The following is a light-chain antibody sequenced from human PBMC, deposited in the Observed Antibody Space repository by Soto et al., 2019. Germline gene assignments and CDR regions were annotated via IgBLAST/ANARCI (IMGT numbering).Light chain of an antibody. CDR2: STS. Sequence: DIQMTQSPSTLSGSVGDRVTPSRRTSQGIGTDLGWYRQKPGRAPERLIYSTSSLQSGVPSRFSGSGSGTEFSLTITSLQPEDFATYYCLQHYTYPRTFGQGTKVDIK. CDR1: QGIGTD. V-gene: IGKV1-17*01. J-gene: IGKJ1*01. CDR3: LQHYTYPRT.